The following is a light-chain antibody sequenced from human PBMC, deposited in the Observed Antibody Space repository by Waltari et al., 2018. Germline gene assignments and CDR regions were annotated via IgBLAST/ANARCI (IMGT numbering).Light chain of an antibody. Sequence: QSALTQPASVSGSSGPPSTIICTGTSRVVGNHILLSWYQQYPGKAPKVMIYDDNRRPSGVSDRFSGSKSGNTASLTISGVQAEDEADYYCCSYAGSYTWVFGGGTKLTVL. J-gene: IGLJ3*02. CDR2: DDN. CDR3: CSYAGSYTWV. V-gene: IGLV2-23*01. CDR1: SRVVGNHIL.